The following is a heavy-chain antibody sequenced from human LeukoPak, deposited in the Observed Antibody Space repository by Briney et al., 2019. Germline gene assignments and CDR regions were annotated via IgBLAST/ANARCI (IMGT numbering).Heavy chain of an antibody. Sequence: ASVKVSCKASGYTFTSYGISWVRQAPGQGLEWMGWISAYNGNTNYAQKLQGRVTITADKSTSTAYMELSSLRSEDTAVYYCASAVAGIAYYYYYMDVWGKGTTVTVSS. D-gene: IGHD6-19*01. J-gene: IGHJ6*03. CDR3: ASAVAGIAYYYYYMDV. V-gene: IGHV1-18*01. CDR2: ISAYNGNT. CDR1: GYTFTSYG.